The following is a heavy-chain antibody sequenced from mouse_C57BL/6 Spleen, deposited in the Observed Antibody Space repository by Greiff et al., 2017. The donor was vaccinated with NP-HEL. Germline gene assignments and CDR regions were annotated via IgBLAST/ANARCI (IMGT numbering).Heavy chain of an antibody. CDR1: GFTFSSYA. Sequence: EVQVVESGGGLVKPGGSLKLSCAASGFTFSSYAMSWVRQTPEKRLEWVATISDGGSYTYYPDNVKGRFTISRDNAKNNLYLQMSHLKSEDTAMYYCARDDSDYYGSSDYAMDYWGQGTSVTVSS. J-gene: IGHJ4*01. CDR2: ISDGGSYT. V-gene: IGHV5-4*01. CDR3: ARDDSDYYGSSDYAMDY. D-gene: IGHD1-1*01.